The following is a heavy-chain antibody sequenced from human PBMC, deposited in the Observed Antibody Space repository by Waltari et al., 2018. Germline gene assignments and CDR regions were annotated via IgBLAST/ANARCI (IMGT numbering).Heavy chain of an antibody. Sequence: EVQVVESGGGLVQPGGSLKLSCATSGFTFSGSTIHWVRQTSGKGLEVIGRIRSKTNNYATRYTASVEGRFTISRDDSENTAYLQMSSLMTEDTAVYYCTGGAVTGTDFWGQGTLVTVSS. CDR3: TGGAVTGTDF. CDR2: IRSKTNNYAT. J-gene: IGHJ4*02. D-gene: IGHD6-13*01. CDR1: GFTFSGST. V-gene: IGHV3-73*01.